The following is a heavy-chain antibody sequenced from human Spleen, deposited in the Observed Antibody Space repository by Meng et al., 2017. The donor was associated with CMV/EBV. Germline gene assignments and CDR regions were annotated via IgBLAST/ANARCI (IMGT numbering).Heavy chain of an antibody. V-gene: IGHV3-23*01. CDR2: ISSSGHIT. J-gene: IGHJ4*02. CDR1: GFTFSSFA. CDR3: ATEGFDS. Sequence: SLRLSCAASGFTFSSFAMSWVRQAPGKGLEWVSIISSSGHITSYVDSVKGRFTISRDNSKNILYLQMSSLRADDTALYYCATEGFDSWGPGALVTVSS.